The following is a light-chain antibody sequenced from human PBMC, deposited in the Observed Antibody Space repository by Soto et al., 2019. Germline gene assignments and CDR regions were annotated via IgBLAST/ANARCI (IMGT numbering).Light chain of an antibody. CDR3: CSYAGSYPFV. Sequence: QSALTQPRSVSGSPGQSVTISCTGTSSDVGGYNYVSWYQHHPGKAPKLMIYDVDKRPSGVPGRFSGSKSGNTASLTISGLQAEDEADYYSCSYAGSYPFVFGTGTKSPS. V-gene: IGLV2-11*01. CDR2: DVD. J-gene: IGLJ1*01. CDR1: SSDVGGYNY.